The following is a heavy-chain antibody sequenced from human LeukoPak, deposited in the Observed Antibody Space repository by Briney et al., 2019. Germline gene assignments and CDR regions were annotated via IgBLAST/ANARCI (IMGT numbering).Heavy chain of an antibody. CDR2: INPNSGGT. D-gene: IGHD6-13*01. J-gene: IGHJ4*02. Sequence: ASVKVSCKASGYTFTGYYMHWVRQAPGQGLEWMGWINPNSGGTNYAQKFQGWVTMTRDTSISTAYMELSRLRSDDTAMYYCARGPSRGYSSSWYWNYWGQGTLVTVSS. V-gene: IGHV1-2*04. CDR1: GYTFTGYY. CDR3: ARGPSRGYSSSWYWNY.